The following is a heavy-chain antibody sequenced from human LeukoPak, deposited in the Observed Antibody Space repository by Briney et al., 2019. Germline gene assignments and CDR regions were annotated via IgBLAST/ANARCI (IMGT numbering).Heavy chain of an antibody. Sequence: ASVKVSCKASGYTFTSYDINWVRQATGQGLEWMGWMNPNSGSTGYAQKFQGRVTMTRNTSISTAYMELSSLRSEDTALYYWARGEVRATEFDYWGQGTLVTVSS. D-gene: IGHD1-26*01. CDR3: ARGEVRATEFDY. J-gene: IGHJ4*02. CDR2: MNPNSGST. CDR1: GYTFTSYD. V-gene: IGHV1-8*01.